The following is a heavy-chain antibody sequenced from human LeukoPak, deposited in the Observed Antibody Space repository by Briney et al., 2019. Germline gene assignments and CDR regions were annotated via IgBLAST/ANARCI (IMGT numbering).Heavy chain of an antibody. Sequence: GGSLRLSCAASGFTVSSNYMSWVRQAPGEGLEWVSYISSSSSTIYYADSVKGRFTISRDNAKNSLYLQMNSLRAEDTAVYYCAREYYYDSVIWGQGTMVTVSS. CDR2: ISSSSSTI. J-gene: IGHJ3*02. CDR1: GFTVSSNY. V-gene: IGHV3-48*04. D-gene: IGHD3-22*01. CDR3: AREYYYDSVI.